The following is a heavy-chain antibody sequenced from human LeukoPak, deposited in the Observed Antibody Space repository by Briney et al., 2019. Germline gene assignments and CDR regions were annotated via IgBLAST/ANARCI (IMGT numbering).Heavy chain of an antibody. J-gene: IGHJ5*02. D-gene: IGHD2-15*01. CDR1: GGSFSGYY. CDR2: INHSGST. CDR3: ASLRVYCSGGSCYPAPLDP. V-gene: IGHV4-34*01. Sequence: SETLSLTCAVYGGSFSGYYWSWIRQPPGKGLEWMGEINHSGSTNYNPSLKSRVTISVDTSKNQFSLKLSSVTAADTAVYYCASLRVYCSGGSCYPAPLDPWGQGTLVTVSS.